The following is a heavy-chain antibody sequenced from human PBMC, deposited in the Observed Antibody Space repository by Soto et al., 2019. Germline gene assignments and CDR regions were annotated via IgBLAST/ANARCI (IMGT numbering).Heavy chain of an antibody. CDR3: ARHTTVVTPDYYYGMDV. J-gene: IGHJ6*02. V-gene: IGHV3-48*03. CDR2: ISSSGSTI. Sequence: PGGSLRLSCAASGFTFSSYEMNWVRQAPGKGLEWVSYISSSGSTIYYADSVKGRFTISRDNSKNTLYLQMNSLRAEDTAVYYCARHTTVVTPDYYYGMDVWGQGTTVTVSS. D-gene: IGHD4-17*01. CDR1: GFTFSSYE.